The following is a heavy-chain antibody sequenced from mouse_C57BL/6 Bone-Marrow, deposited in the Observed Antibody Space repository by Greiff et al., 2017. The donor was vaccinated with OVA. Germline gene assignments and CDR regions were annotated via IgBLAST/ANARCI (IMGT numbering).Heavy chain of an antibody. Sequence: QVTLKESGAELARPGASVKLSCKASGYTFTSYGISWVKQRTGQGLEWIGEIYPRSGNTYYNEKFKGKATLTADKSSSTAYMELRSLTSEDSAVYFCARIWDHYAMDYWGQGTSVTVSS. CDR2: IYPRSGNT. CDR1: GYTFTSYG. CDR3: ARIWDHYAMDY. D-gene: IGHD4-1*01. V-gene: IGHV1-81*01. J-gene: IGHJ4*01.